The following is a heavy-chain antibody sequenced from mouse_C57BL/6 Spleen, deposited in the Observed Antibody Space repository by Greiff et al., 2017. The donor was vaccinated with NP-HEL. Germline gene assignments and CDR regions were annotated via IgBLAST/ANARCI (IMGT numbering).Heavy chain of an antibody. CDR1: GYTFTEYT. CDR2: FYPGSGSI. V-gene: IGHV1-62-2*01. J-gene: IGHJ3*01. CDR3: ARHEEAALYYDYDGGFAY. D-gene: IGHD2-4*01. Sequence: QVQLKESGAELVKPGASVKLSCKASGYTFTEYTIHWVKQRSGQGLEWIGWFYPGSGSIKYNEKFKDKATWTAEKSSSTVFMELSRLTSEYSAVYFCARHEEAALYYDYDGGFAYWGQGTLVTVSA.